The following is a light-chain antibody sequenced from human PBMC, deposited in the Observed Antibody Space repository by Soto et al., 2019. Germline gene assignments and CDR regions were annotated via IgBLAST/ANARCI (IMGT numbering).Light chain of an antibody. J-gene: IGLJ1*01. Sequence: QSVLTQPPSVSGAPGQRVTISCTGSSSNIGAGYDVHWYQQLPGTAPKLLIYGNSNRPSGVPDRFSGSKSGTSASLAITGLQAEDEADYYCHSYDSSLSGYYVFGTGTKLTVL. CDR2: GNS. CDR3: HSYDSSLSGYYV. V-gene: IGLV1-40*01. CDR1: SSNIGAGYD.